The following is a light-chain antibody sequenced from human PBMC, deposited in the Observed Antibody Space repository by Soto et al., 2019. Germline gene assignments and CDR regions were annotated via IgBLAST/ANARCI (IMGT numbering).Light chain of an antibody. Sequence: DIQMTQSPSTLSASVGDRVTITCRASQSISNWLAWYQQKPGKAPKLLIYRASTLESGVPSRFSGSGSGTEFTLSISSLQPDDFAIYYRQRYDSNSQFTFGPGTKWIS. CDR3: QRYDSNSQFT. J-gene: IGKJ3*01. CDR2: RAS. V-gene: IGKV1-5*03. CDR1: QSISNW.